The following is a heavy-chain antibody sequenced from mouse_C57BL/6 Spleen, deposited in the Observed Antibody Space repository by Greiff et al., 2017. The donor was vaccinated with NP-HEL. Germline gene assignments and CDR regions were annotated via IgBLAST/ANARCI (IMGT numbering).Heavy chain of an antibody. CDR1: GYTFTSYT. CDR2: INPSSGYT. V-gene: IGHV1-4*01. Sequence: VKLQESGAELARPGASVKMSCKASGYTFTSYTMHWVKQRPGQGLEWIGYINPSSGYTKYNQKFKDKATLTADKSSSTAYMQLSSLTSEDSAVYYCARNYDWVGGFAYWGQGTLVTVSA. D-gene: IGHD2-4*01. J-gene: IGHJ3*01. CDR3: ARNYDWVGGFAY.